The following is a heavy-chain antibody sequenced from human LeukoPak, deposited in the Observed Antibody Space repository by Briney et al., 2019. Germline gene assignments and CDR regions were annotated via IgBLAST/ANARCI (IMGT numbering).Heavy chain of an antibody. CDR3: ARHYLYGDPPAFDI. CDR2: IYYSGST. CDR1: GGSISSGGDY. Sequence: SQTLSLTCTVSGGSISSGGDYWSWIRQHPGKGLEWIGYIYYSGSTYYNPSLKSRVTISRDTSKNQLSLRVTSVTAADTAMYYCARHYLYGDPPAFDIWGQGTMVTVSS. V-gene: IGHV4-31*03. J-gene: IGHJ3*02. D-gene: IGHD4-17*01.